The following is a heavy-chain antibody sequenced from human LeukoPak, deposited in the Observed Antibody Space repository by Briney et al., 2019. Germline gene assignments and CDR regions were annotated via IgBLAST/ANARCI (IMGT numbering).Heavy chain of an antibody. V-gene: IGHV3-53*01. J-gene: IGHJ4*02. CDR1: GFTVSSNY. CDR3: AREHSSSWYDYFDY. CDR2: IYSGGST. Sequence: GGSLRLSCAASGFTVSSNYISWVRQAPGKGLEWVSVIYSGGSTYYADSVKGRFTISRDNSKNTLYLQMNSLRAEDTAVYYCAREHSSSWYDYFDYWGQGTLVTVSS. D-gene: IGHD6-13*01.